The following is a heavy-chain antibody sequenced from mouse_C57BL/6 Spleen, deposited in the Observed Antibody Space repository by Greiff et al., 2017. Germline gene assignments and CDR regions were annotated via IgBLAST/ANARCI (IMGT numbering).Heavy chain of an antibody. CDR2: IHPNSGST. D-gene: IGHD1-1*01. CDR1: GYTFTSYW. V-gene: IGHV1-64*01. J-gene: IGHJ2*01. Sequence: VQLQQPGAELVKPGASVKLSCKASGYTFTSYWMHWVKQRPGQGLEWIGMIHPNSGSTNYNEKFKSKATLTVDKSSSTAYMQLSSLTSEDSAVYYCAREGGYGSYFDYWGQGTTLTVSS. CDR3: AREGGYGSYFDY.